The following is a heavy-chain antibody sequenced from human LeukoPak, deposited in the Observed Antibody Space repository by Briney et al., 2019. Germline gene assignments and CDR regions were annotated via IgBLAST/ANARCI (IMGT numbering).Heavy chain of an antibody. CDR3: ARDGRIAARGGDYYYYYYMDV. CDR2: IYYSGST. J-gene: IGHJ6*03. Sequence: SQTLSLTCTVSGGSISSGGYYWSWIRQHPGKGLEWIGYIYYSGSTYYNPSLKSRVTISVDTSKNQFSLKLSSVTAADTAVYYCARDGRIAARGGDYYYYYYMDVWGKGTTVTVSS. V-gene: IGHV4-31*03. D-gene: IGHD6-6*01. CDR1: GGSISSGGYY.